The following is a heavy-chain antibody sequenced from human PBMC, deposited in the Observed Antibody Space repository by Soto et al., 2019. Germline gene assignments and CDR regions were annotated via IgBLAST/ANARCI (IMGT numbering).Heavy chain of an antibody. Sequence: QVQLVESGGGVVQPGRSLRLSCAVSGFTVSTYGMHWVRQAPGKGLEWVAVISRDGGTKYYADSVKGRFTISRGNSGNTLFREMNSLRGDDMAVYYCTGEVASGYWGQGTLVTVSS. V-gene: IGHV3-30*03. CDR1: GFTVSTYG. CDR3: TGEVASGY. D-gene: IGHD2-8*02. J-gene: IGHJ4*02. CDR2: ISRDGGTK.